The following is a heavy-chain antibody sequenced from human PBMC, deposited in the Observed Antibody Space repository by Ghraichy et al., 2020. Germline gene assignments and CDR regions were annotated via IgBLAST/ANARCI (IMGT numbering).Heavy chain of an antibody. CDR1: GYTFTSYY. CDR3: ARDLGAYYGSGMKEWPPFYYYYYGMDV. CDR2: INPSGGST. V-gene: IGHV1-46*01. Sequence: ASVKVSCKASGYTFTSYYMHWVRQAPGQGLEWMGIINPSGGSTSYAQKFQGRVTMTRDTSTSTVYMELSSLRSEDTAVYYCARDLGAYYGSGMKEWPPFYYYYYGMDVWGQGTTVTVSS. D-gene: IGHD3-10*01. J-gene: IGHJ6*02.